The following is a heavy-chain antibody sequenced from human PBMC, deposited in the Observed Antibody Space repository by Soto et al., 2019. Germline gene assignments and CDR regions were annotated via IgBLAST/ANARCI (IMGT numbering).Heavy chain of an antibody. D-gene: IGHD6-6*01. Sequence: LRLSCAASGFSFDGYAMNWVRQPPGKGLEWVSGISWNSGNIDYADSVKGRFTISRDNAKNSLYLQMNSLRAEDTALYYCVKASTYRSSQGRFDPWGQGTMVTVSS. J-gene: IGHJ5*02. CDR1: GFSFDGYA. CDR2: ISWNSGNI. CDR3: VKASTYRSSQGRFDP. V-gene: IGHV3-9*01.